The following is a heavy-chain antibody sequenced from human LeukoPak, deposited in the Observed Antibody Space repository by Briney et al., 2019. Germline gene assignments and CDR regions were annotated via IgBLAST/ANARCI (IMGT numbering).Heavy chain of an antibody. J-gene: IGHJ1*01. Sequence: PGGSLRLSCTTSGFIFGDYAMSWVRQAPGKGLEWVGFIRIKLYGGTTEYAASVKGRFTISRDDSKSIAYLQMNSLKTEDTAVYYCTRDPNSGSYSAEYFQPWGQGTLVTVSS. CDR3: TRDPNSGSYSAEYFQP. D-gene: IGHD1-26*01. CDR1: GFIFGDYA. V-gene: IGHV3-49*04. CDR2: IRIKLYGGTT.